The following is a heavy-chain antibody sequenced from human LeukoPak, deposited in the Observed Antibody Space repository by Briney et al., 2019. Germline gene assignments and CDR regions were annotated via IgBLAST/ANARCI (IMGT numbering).Heavy chain of an antibody. CDR2: ISSSGSTI. J-gene: IGHJ4*02. CDR3: ARDKWELLNRYYFDY. D-gene: IGHD1-26*01. CDR1: GFTFSDYY. V-gene: IGHV3-11*01. Sequence: PGGSLRLSCAASGFTFSDYYMSWIRQAPGKGLEWVSYISSSGSTIYYADSVKGRFTISRDNAKNSLYLQMNSLRAEDTAVYYCARDKWELLNRYYFDYWGQGTLVTVSS.